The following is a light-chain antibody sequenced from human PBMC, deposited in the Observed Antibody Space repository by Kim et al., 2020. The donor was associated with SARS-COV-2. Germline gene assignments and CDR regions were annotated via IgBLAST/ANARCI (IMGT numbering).Light chain of an antibody. CDR2: GAS. CDR1: QSADTN. CDR3: QNYNDWPL. J-gene: IGKJ2*01. V-gene: IGKV3-15*01. Sequence: SGSPEERVTLSCRASQSADTNVAWYQQKPGQAPRLLIYGASTRATGIPARFSGNGSGKEFTLTIDSLHSEDLAIYYCQNYNDWPLFGQGTKLEI.